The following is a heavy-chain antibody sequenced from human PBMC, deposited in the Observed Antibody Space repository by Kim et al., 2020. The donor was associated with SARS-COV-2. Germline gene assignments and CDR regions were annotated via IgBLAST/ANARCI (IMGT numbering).Heavy chain of an antibody. V-gene: IGHV3-30-3*01. J-gene: IGHJ6*02. CDR1: GFTFSSYA. CDR2: ISYDGSNK. D-gene: IGHD5-18*01. CDR3: ARAGYGNYYYGMDV. Sequence: GGSLRLSCAASGFTFSSYAMHWVRQAPGKGLEWVAVISYDGSNKYYADSVKGRFTISRDNSKNTLYLQMNSLRAEDTAVYYCARAGYGNYYYGMDVLGQGATVTVSS.